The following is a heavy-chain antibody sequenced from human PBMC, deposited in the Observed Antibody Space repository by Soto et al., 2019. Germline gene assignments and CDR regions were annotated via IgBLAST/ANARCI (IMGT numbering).Heavy chain of an antibody. V-gene: IGHV4-59*02. CDR1: GGSVYDFY. Sequence: PSETLTVTCSFSGGSVYDFYWNWLRQSPGKGLEWIGNIYNTGTTNYNPSLRSRATISIDTSKNQFSLHLKSVTAADSAMYFCARGHGIYVRFDFWGQGAMVTVSS. D-gene: IGHD3-9*01. CDR3: ARGHGIYVRFDF. J-gene: IGHJ4*02. CDR2: IYNTGTT.